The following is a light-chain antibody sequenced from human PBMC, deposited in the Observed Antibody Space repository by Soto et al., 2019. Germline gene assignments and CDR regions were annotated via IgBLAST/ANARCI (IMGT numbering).Light chain of an antibody. CDR3: ISYTSSATLV. CDR2: EVI. J-gene: IGLJ3*02. Sequence: QSALTQPASVSGSPGQSITISCTGTNSDVGAYNYVSWYQKYPGKAPKLVIYEVINRPSGVSNRFSGSKSGNTASLTISGLQPEDEADYYCISYTSSATLVFGGGTKLTVL. V-gene: IGLV2-14*01. CDR1: NSDVGAYNY.